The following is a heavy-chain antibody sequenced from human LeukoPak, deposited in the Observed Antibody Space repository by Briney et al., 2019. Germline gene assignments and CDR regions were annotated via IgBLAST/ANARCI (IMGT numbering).Heavy chain of an antibody. Sequence: GGSLRLSCAASGFTFSSYGMHWVRQAPGKGLEWVAFIRYDGSNTYYEDSVKGRFTISRDNSKNTLYLQMSSLRAEDTAVYYCAKDGAREYGVDVWGQGTTVTVSS. CDR2: IRYDGSNT. V-gene: IGHV3-30*02. CDR3: AKDGAREYGVDV. CDR1: GFTFSSYG. J-gene: IGHJ6*02.